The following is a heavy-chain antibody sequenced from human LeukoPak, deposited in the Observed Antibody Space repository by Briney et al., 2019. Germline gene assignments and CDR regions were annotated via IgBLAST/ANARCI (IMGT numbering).Heavy chain of an antibody. V-gene: IGHV3-7*01. D-gene: IGHD6-19*01. Sequence: GGSLRLSCAASGFTFSGYWMSWVRQAPGKGLEWVANIKQDGSEKYYVDSVKGRFTISRDNAKNSLYLQMNSLRAEDTAVYYCARVSSLITVAGTFDYWGQGTLVTVSS. J-gene: IGHJ4*02. CDR1: GFTFSGYW. CDR3: ARVSSLITVAGTFDY. CDR2: IKQDGSEK.